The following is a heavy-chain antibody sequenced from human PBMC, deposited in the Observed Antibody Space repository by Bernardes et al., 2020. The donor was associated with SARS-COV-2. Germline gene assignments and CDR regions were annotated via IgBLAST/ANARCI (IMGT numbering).Heavy chain of an antibody. CDR2: IYPKSGAT. D-gene: IGHD6-19*01. CDR3: ASVTYSSGSDFDY. J-gene: IGHJ4*02. CDR1: GYTFTDHY. Sequence: ASVKVSCKASGYTFTDHYIHWVRQAPGQGLEWMGWIYPKSGATNYAQKFQGRVTMTRETSITTAYMELSRLTFDDTAVYYCASVTYSSGSDFDYWGQGTLVTVSS. V-gene: IGHV1-2*02.